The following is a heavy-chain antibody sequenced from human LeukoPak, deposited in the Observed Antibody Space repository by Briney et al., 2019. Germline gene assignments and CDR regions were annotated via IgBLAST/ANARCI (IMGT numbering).Heavy chain of an antibody. CDR3: AREPSGYSSSWYQGY. V-gene: IGHV3-33*01. CDR1: GFTFSSYG. D-gene: IGHD6-13*01. J-gene: IGHJ4*02. Sequence: GRSLRLSCAASGFTFSSYGMHWVRQAPGKGLEWVAVIWYDGSNKYYADSVKGRFTISRDNSKNTLYLQMNSLRAEDTAVYYCAREPSGYSSSWYQGYWGQGTLVTVSS. CDR2: IWYDGSNK.